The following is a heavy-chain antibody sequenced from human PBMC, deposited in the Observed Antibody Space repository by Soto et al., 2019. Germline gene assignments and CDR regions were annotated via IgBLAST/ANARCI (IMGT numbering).Heavy chain of an antibody. Sequence: SETLSLTCAVSGYAISSGYYWGWIRQPPGKGLEWIGSIYHSGSTYYNPSLKSRVTISVDTSKNQFSLKLSSVTAADTAVYYCARGPYDFWSGYSYYFDYWGKGTLVTVSS. J-gene: IGHJ4*02. D-gene: IGHD3-3*01. CDR2: IYHSGST. V-gene: IGHV4-38-2*01. CDR1: GYAISSGYY. CDR3: ARGPYDFWSGYSYYFDY.